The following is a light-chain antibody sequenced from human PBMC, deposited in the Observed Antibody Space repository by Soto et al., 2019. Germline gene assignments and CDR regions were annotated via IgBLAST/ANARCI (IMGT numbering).Light chain of an antibody. Sequence: SYELTQPPSVSVSPGQTASIPCSGDKLGNKYACWYHQKPGQSPVLVIYQDIKRPSGIPERFSGSNSGSTATLAISGTQGMDEADYYCQAWDSSTVVFGGGTKLTVL. J-gene: IGLJ2*01. CDR1: KLGNKY. CDR3: QAWDSSTVV. CDR2: QDI. V-gene: IGLV3-1*01.